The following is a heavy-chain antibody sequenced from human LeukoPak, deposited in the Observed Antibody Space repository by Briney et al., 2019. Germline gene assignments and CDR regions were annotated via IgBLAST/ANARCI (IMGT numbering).Heavy chain of an antibody. Sequence: SVKVSCKSSGGTFSSYAISWVRRAPGQGLEWMGRIIPIFGIANYAQKFQGRVTITADKSTSTAYMELSSLRSEDTAVYYCASRYCGGDCYPTRHLDIWGQGTMVTVSS. CDR2: IIPIFGIA. CDR3: ASRYCGGDCYPTRHLDI. D-gene: IGHD2-21*02. CDR1: GGTFSSYA. J-gene: IGHJ3*02. V-gene: IGHV1-69*04.